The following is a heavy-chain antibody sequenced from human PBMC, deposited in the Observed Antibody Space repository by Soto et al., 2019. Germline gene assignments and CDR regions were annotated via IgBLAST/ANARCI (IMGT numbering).Heavy chain of an antibody. CDR3: ARRVAAAAPYYFDY. D-gene: IGHD6-13*01. J-gene: IGHJ4*02. CDR2: IKYDGSSK. CDR1: GFSFSSYG. Sequence: GGSLRLSCVGSGFSFSSYGIHWVRQAPGKGLEWVSRIKYDGSSKIYADSVKGRFTISRDNVKNTLYLQMNSLRVEDTAVYYCARRVAAAAPYYFDYWGQGSQVTVSS. V-gene: IGHV3-30*03.